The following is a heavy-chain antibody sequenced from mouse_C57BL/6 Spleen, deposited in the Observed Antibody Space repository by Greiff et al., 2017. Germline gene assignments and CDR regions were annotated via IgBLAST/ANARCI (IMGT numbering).Heavy chain of an antibody. CDR1: GFTFSDYG. D-gene: IGHD2-4*01. Sequence: EVKLVESGGGLVKPGGSLKLSCAASGFTFSDYGMHWVRQAPEKGLEWVAYISSGSSTIYYADTVKGRFTISRDNAKNTLFLQMTSLRSEDTAMYYCARGDDYPYYAMDYWGQGTSVTVSS. V-gene: IGHV5-17*01. CDR3: ARGDDYPYYAMDY. J-gene: IGHJ4*01. CDR2: ISSGSSTI.